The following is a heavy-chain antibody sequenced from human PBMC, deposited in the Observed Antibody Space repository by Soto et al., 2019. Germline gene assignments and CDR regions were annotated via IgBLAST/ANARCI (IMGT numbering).Heavy chain of an antibody. V-gene: IGHV3-23*01. D-gene: IGHD2-2*01. CDR1: GFTFSNYA. CDR3: AMDSISCNGIYDAFDV. CDR2: IGGGDDI. J-gene: IGHJ3*01. Sequence: VQLLESGGGLVQPGGSLRLSCEASGFTFSNYAMAWVRQTPGEGPEWVSTIGGGDDIFYAESVQGRFIISRADSRSTVYMQIDNLRVEDTAIYCCAMDSISCNGIYDAFDVWGQGTVVTVSS.